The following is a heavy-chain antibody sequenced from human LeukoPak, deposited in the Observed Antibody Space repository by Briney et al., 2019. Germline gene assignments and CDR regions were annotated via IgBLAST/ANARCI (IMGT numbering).Heavy chain of an antibody. J-gene: IGHJ4*02. CDR2: ISSSSGTI. CDR3: ASTPYSSDFH. D-gene: IGHD6-25*01. V-gene: IGHV3-48*01. CDR1: GFTFSSSG. Sequence: PGGSLRLSCAASGFTFSSSGMNWVRQAPGKGLEWLSYISSSSGTIHYADSVKGRFAISRDNAKNSLFLQMNSLRVEDTAVYYCASTPYSSDFHWGQGTLVTVSS.